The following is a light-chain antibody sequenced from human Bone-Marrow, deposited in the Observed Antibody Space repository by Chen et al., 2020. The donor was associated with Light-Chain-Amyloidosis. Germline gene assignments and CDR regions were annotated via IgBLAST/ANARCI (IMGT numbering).Light chain of an antibody. CDR3: QVWDRSSDRPV. CDR1: NIGSTS. J-gene: IGLJ3*02. CDR2: DDS. Sequence: SYVLTQPSSVSVAPGQTATTSCGGNNIGSTSVPWYQQTPGQAPLLVVYDDSDRPSGIPVRLSGSNSGNTATLTISRVEAGDEADYYCQVWDRSSDRPVFGGGTKLTVL. V-gene: IGLV3-21*02.